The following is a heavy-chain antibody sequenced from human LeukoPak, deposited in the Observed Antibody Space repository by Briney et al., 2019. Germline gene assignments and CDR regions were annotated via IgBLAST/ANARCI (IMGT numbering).Heavy chain of an antibody. D-gene: IGHD6-19*01. Sequence: SETLSLTCAVSGYSISSGYYWGWIRPPPGKGLEWIGSIYHSGSTYYNPSLKSRVTISVDTSKNQFSLKLSSVTAANTAVYYCARHRGKQWLVLDYRGQGTLVTVSS. V-gene: IGHV4-38-2*01. CDR1: GYSISSGYY. CDR3: ARHRGKQWLVLDY. J-gene: IGHJ4*02. CDR2: IYHSGST.